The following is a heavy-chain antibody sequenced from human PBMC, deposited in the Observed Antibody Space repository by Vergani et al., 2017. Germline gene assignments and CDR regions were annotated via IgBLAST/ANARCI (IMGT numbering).Heavy chain of an antibody. CDR2: IRSKAYGGTT. CDR1: GFTFSSYG. V-gene: IGHV3-49*04. CDR3: TTQKESSSWYFFDY. J-gene: IGHJ4*02. Sequence: VQLVESGGGVVQPGRSLRLSCAASGFTFSSYGMHWVRQAPGKGLEWVGFIRSKAYGGTTEYAASVKGRFTISRDDSKSIAYLQMNSLKTEDTAVYYCTTQKESSSWYFFDYWGQGTLVTVSS. D-gene: IGHD6-13*01.